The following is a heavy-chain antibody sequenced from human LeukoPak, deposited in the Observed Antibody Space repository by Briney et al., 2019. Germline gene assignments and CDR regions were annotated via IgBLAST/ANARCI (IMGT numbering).Heavy chain of an antibody. J-gene: IGHJ4*02. CDR3: ARDRRGSGTYYSDY. CDR2: IYTSGST. D-gene: IGHD3-10*01. Sequence: SETLSLTCTVSGGSISSYYWSWIRQPAGKGLEWIGRIYTSGSTNYNPSLKSRVTMSVDTSKNQFSLKLSSVTAADTAVYYCARDRRGSGTYYSDYWGQGTLVTVSS. CDR1: GGSISSYY. V-gene: IGHV4-4*07.